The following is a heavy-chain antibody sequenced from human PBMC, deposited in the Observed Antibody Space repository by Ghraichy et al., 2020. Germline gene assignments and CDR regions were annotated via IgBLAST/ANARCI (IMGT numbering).Heavy chain of an antibody. CDR3: ARGYDILTSSFDY. D-gene: IGHD3-9*01. CDR2: ISYDGSNK. CDR1: GFTFSSYA. V-gene: IGHV3-30-3*01. J-gene: IGHJ4*02. Sequence: GGSLSLSCAASGFTFSSYAMHWVRQAPGKGLEWVAVISYDGSNKYYADSVKGRFTISRDNSKNTLYLQMNSLRAEDTAVYYCARGYDILTSSFDYWGQGTLVTVSS.